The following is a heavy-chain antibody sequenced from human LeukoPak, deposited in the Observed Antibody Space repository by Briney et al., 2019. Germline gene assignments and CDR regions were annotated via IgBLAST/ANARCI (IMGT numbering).Heavy chain of an antibody. V-gene: IGHV3-23*01. CDR3: AKRSASGSYYQQIFDY. CDR1: GFIFSGYA. J-gene: IGHJ4*02. Sequence: GGPLRLSCAASGFIFSGYAMSWVRQAPGKGLEWVSSIRGGGADIYYADSVKGRFTISRDNSKNTLYLQMNSLRAEDTAVYYCAKRSASGSYYQQIFDYWGQGTLVTVSS. CDR2: IRGGGADI. D-gene: IGHD3-10*01.